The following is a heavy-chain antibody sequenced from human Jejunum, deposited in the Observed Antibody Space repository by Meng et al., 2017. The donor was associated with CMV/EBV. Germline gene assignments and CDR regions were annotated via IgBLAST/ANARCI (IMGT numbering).Heavy chain of an antibody. D-gene: IGHD6-6*01. Sequence: AASGFTFSSYSMNWVRQAPGKGLEWVSYITSSSSSIYYADSVKGRFTISRDNAKNSLYLQMNSLRAEDTAVYYCARRGSSRSEDYWGQGARVTVSS. CDR2: ITSSSSSI. V-gene: IGHV3-48*04. CDR3: ARRGSSRSEDY. J-gene: IGHJ4*02. CDR1: GFTFSSYS.